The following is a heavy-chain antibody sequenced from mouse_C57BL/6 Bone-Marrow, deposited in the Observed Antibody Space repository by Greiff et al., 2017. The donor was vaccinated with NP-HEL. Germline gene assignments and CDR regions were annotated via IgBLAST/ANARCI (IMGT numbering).Heavy chain of an antibody. CDR1: GYTFTSYG. CDR2: IYPRSGNT. Sequence: QVQLQQSGAELASPGASVKLSCKASGYTFTSYGISWVKQRTGQGLEWIGEIYPRSGNTYYNEKFKGKATLTADKSSSTAYMELRSLTSEDSAVYFCARGDYYGSTFYYWGQGTTLTVSS. D-gene: IGHD1-1*01. CDR3: ARGDYYGSTFYY. V-gene: IGHV1-81*01. J-gene: IGHJ2*01.